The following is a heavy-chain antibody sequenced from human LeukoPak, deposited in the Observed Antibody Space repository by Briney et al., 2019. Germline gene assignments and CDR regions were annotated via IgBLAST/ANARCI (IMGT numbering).Heavy chain of an antibody. CDR2: ISGSGGGT. CDR1: GITLSNYG. D-gene: IGHD5-24*01. J-gene: IGHJ4*02. Sequence: PGGSLRLSCAVSGITLSNYGMSWVRQAPGKGLEWVAGISGSGGGTNYADSVKGRFTISRDNAKNSLYLQMNSLRAEDTAVYYCARYGDGYNLDYWGQGTLVTVSS. CDR3: ARYGDGYNLDY. V-gene: IGHV3-23*01.